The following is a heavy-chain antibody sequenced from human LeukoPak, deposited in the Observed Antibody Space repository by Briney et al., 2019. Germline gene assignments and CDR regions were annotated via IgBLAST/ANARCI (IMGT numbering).Heavy chain of an antibody. CDR2: IYYSGST. D-gene: IGHD3-3*01. V-gene: IGHV4-59*01. J-gene: IGHJ5*02. Sequence: KPSETLSLTCTVFGGSISSYYWSWIRQPPGKGLEWVGYIYYSGSTNYNPSLKSRVTISVDTSKNQFSLKLSSVTAADTAVYYCARGTRVTIFGVAYNWFDPWGQGTLVTVSS. CDR1: GGSISSYY. CDR3: ARGTRVTIFGVAYNWFDP.